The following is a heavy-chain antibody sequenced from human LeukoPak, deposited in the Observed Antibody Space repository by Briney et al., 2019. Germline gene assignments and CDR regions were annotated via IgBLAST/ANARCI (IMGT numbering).Heavy chain of an antibody. CDR3: ARDREWPEDAFDI. CDR1: GGTFSSYA. J-gene: IGHJ3*02. Sequence: ASVKVSCKASGGTFSSYAMSWVRQAPGQGLEWMGGIIPIFGTANYAQKFQGRVTITTDESTSTAYMELSSLRSEDTAVYYCARDREWPEDAFDIWGQGTMVTVSS. V-gene: IGHV1-69*05. D-gene: IGHD2-8*01. CDR2: IIPIFGTA.